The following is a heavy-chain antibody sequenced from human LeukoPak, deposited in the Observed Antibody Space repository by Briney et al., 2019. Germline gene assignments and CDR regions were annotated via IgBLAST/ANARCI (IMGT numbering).Heavy chain of an antibody. D-gene: IGHD6-13*01. Sequence: SETLSPTCAVYSGSFRGYYWSWIRQPPGKGLEWIGKINHSGSADYNPSLKSRVTISLDTSKTQFSLQLSSVTAADTAVYYCARGRIAAVWGQGTLVTVSS. CDR1: SGSFRGYY. J-gene: IGHJ4*02. V-gene: IGHV4-34*01. CDR2: INHSGSA. CDR3: ARGRIAAV.